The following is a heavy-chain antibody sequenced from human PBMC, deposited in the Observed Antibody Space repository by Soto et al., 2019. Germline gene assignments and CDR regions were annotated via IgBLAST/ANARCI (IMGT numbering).Heavy chain of an antibody. Sequence: QVQLVESEGGVVQPGRSLRLSCTASGFTFSNYGMHWVRQAPGKGLEWVTVISYDGNVAYYADPVKGRSTTPRDNSKNTLYLQMISLRTDDTAVYYCANEVPISNWYFDYWGQGTLVTVSS. D-gene: IGHD1-1*01. CDR2: ISYDGNVA. CDR1: GFTFSNYG. CDR3: ANEVPISNWYFDY. V-gene: IGHV3-30*18. J-gene: IGHJ4*02.